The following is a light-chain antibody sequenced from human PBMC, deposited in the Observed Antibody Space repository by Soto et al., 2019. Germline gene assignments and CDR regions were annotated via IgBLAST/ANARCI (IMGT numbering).Light chain of an antibody. Sequence: DIQMTQSPSTLSLSPGERATLSCRASQSVSSYLAWYQQKPGQAPRLLIYDASTWATGIPARFSGSGSGTDFTLTISSLEPEDFAVYYCQQRSNWPLTFGGGTKVEIK. CDR3: QQRSNWPLT. V-gene: IGKV3-11*01. J-gene: IGKJ4*01. CDR1: QSVSSY. CDR2: DAS.